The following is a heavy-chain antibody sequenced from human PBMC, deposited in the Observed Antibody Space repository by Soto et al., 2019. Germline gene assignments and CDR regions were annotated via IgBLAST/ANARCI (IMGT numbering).Heavy chain of an antibody. CDR1: GGTFSSYA. D-gene: IGHD3-3*01. CDR2: IIPIFGTA. V-gene: IGHV1-69*06. Sequence: QVQLVQSGAEVKKPGSSVKVSCKASGGTFSSYAISWVRQAPGQGLEWMGGIIPIFGTANYAQKLQGRVTITADKSTSTAYIELSSLRSEDTAGYYCARDEKGITSFGLAKINYYYYDGMDYWGQGTTVTVSS. J-gene: IGHJ6*02. CDR3: ARDEKGITSFGLAKINYYYYDGMDY.